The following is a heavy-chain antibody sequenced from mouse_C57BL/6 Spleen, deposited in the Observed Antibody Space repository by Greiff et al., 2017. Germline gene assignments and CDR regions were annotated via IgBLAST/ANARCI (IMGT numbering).Heavy chain of an antibody. CDR2: IDPNSGGT. J-gene: IGHJ1*03. Sequence: VQLQQPGAELVKPGASVKLSCKASGYTFTSYWMHWVKQRPGRGLEWIGRIDPNSGGTKYNEKFKSKATLTVDKPSSTAYMQLSSLTSEDSAVYYCATLITTVVARGYFDVWGTGTTVTVSS. V-gene: IGHV1-72*01. CDR3: ATLITTVVARGYFDV. D-gene: IGHD1-1*01. CDR1: GYTFTSYW.